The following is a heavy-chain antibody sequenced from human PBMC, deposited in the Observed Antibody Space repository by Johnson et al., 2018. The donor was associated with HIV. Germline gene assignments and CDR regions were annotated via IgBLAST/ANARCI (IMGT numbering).Heavy chain of an antibody. J-gene: IGHJ3*02. Sequence: QVQLVESGGGLVKPGGSQRLSCAASGFIFSDYYMTWIRQAPGKGLEWVAVISYDGSNKYYADSVKGRFTISRDNSKNTLYLQMNSLRAEDTAVYYCARDYPYDRSPRGAFDIWGHGTMVTVSS. V-gene: IGHV3-30-3*01. D-gene: IGHD3-22*01. CDR2: ISYDGSNK. CDR1: GFIFSDYY. CDR3: ARDYPYDRSPRGAFDI.